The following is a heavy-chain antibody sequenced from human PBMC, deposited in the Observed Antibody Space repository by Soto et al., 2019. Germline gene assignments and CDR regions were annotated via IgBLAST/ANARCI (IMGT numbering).Heavy chain of an antibody. Sequence: SVKVSCTASGCTFSSYTISWVRQAPGQGLEWMGRIIPILGIANYAQKFQGRVTITADKSTSTAYLQWNSLRASDTAIYYCARHEFFYGGCDYWGQGTLVTVSS. J-gene: IGHJ4*02. CDR3: ARHEFFYGGCDY. CDR1: GCTFSSYT. D-gene: IGHD2-15*01. V-gene: IGHV1-69*02. CDR2: IIPILGIA.